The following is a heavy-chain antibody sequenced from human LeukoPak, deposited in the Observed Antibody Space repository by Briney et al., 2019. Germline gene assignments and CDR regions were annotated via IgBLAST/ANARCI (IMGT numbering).Heavy chain of an antibody. V-gene: IGHV4-61*01. D-gene: IGHD3-9*01. J-gene: IGHJ5*02. Sequence: PSETLSLTCTVTGGSVSSGSCYWSWIRQPPGKGLEWIGYIYYSGSTNYNPSLKSRVTISVDTSKNQFSLKLSSVTAADTAVYYCARARYFVWLLILPWGQGTLVTVSS. CDR2: IYYSGST. CDR3: ARARYFVWLLILP. CDR1: GGSVSSGSCY.